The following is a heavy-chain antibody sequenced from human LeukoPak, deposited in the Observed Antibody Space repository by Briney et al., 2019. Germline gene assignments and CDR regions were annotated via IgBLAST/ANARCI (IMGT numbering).Heavy chain of an antibody. CDR1: GFTFSRYW. J-gene: IGHJ4*02. CDR2: ISSSSSYI. D-gene: IGHD6-19*01. CDR3: ARRGPSVAGPYDY. Sequence: GGSLRLSCVASGFTFSRYWMNWVRQAPGKGLEWVSSISSSSSYIYSADSVKGRFTISRDNAKNSLYLQMNSLRAEDTAVYYCARRGPSVAGPYDYWGQGTLVTVSS. V-gene: IGHV3-21*01.